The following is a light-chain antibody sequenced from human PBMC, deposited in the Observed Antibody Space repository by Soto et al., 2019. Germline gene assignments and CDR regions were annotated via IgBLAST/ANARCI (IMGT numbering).Light chain of an antibody. CDR2: FAS. CDR1: QSVSNN. J-gene: IGKJ4*01. V-gene: IGKV3-15*01. CDR3: QQYHKWPLT. Sequence: EIVMTQSPATLSVSAGERATLSCRASQSVSNNLAWYQQKPGQAPRLLIYFASTRATGIPARFSGSGSGTEFTLTISSLQSEDFAVYYCQQYHKWPLTFGGGTKVETK.